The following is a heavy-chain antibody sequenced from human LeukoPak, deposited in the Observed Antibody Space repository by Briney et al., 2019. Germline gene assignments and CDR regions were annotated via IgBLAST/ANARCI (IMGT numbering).Heavy chain of an antibody. Sequence: SETLSLTCTVSGASITNYYWTWIRQPPGIKRLEWIRYIYYSGSTNYNPSLKSRVAISVDTSKNQFSLKLSSVTAADTAVYYCAGGYKYAYYNYYYMDVWGKGTTVTVSS. CDR1: GASITNYY. D-gene: IGHD5-24*01. V-gene: IGHV4-59*01. CDR3: AGGYKYAYYNYYYMDV. J-gene: IGHJ6*03. CDR2: IYYSGST.